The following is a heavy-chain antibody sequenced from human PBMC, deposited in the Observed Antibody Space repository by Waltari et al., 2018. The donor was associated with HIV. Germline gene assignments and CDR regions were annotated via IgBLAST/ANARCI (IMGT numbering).Heavy chain of an antibody. CDR2: IHPKSGVT. V-gene: IGHV1-2*06. Sequence: QVQLVQSGAEVKMPGASVRVSCKASGYSFIAYYVHWVRQAPGQGLKWMGRIHPKSGVTNYPQKFQGRVSMTRDTSISTAYLEVTTLRSDDTAVYYCARGFFQSDLRGRFDLWGRGTLVTVSS. D-gene: IGHD2-21*01. J-gene: IGHJ2*01. CDR1: GYSFIAYY. CDR3: ARGFFQSDLRGRFDL.